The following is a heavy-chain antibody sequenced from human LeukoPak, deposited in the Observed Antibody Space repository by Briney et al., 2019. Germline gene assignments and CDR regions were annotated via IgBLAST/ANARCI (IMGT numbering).Heavy chain of an antibody. V-gene: IGHV4-59*01. Sequence: SETPSLTCTVSGGPISSYYWSWIRQPPGKGLEWIGYIYYSGSTNYNPSLKSRVTISVDTSKNQFSLKLSSVTAADTAVYYCARGSYYFYFDYWGQGTLVTVSS. CDR3: ARGSYYFYFDY. J-gene: IGHJ4*02. CDR1: GGPISSYY. CDR2: IYYSGST. D-gene: IGHD1-26*01.